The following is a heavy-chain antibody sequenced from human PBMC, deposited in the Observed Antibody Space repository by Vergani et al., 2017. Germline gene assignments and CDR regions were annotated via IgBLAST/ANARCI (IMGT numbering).Heavy chain of an antibody. CDR2: IIPIFGTA. CDR1: GGTFSSYA. CDR3: ARNSDSYGYLGQDAFDI. J-gene: IGHJ3*02. Sequence: QVQLVQSGAEVKKPGSSVKVSCKASGGTFSSYAISWVRQAPGQGLEWMGGIIPIFGTANYAQKFQGRVTITADESTSTAYMGLSSLRSEDTAVYYCARNSDSYGYLGQDAFDIWGQGTMVTVSS. D-gene: IGHD5-18*01. V-gene: IGHV1-69*01.